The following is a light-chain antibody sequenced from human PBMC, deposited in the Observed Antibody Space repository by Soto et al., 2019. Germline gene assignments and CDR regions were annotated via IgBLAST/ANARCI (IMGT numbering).Light chain of an antibody. CDR2: GAS. CDR3: QQYNNWWT. J-gene: IGKJ1*01. V-gene: IGKV3-15*01. Sequence: EIVLTQSPGTLSLSPGERATLSCWASQSVSNNLAWYQQKPGQAPRLLIYGASTRATGIPARFSGSGSGTEFTLTISSLQSEDFAVYYCQQYNNWWTFGQGTKVEIK. CDR1: QSVSNN.